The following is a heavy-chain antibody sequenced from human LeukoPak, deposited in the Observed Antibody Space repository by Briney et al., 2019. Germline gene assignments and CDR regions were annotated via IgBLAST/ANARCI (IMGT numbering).Heavy chain of an antibody. CDR2: INSDGSST. V-gene: IGHV3-74*01. D-gene: IGHD1-7*01. J-gene: IGHJ5*02. Sequence: GGSLRLSCAASGFTFSSYWMHWVRQAPGKGLVWVSRINSDGSSTSYADSVKGRFTISRDNSKNTLYLQMNSLRAEDTAVYYCAKYALGNWNYALNWFDPWGQGTLVTVSS. CDR3: AKYALGNWNYALNWFDP. CDR1: GFTFSSYW.